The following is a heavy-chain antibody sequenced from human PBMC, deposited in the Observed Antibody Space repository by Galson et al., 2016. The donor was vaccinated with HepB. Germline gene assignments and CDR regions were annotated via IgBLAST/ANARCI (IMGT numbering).Heavy chain of an antibody. V-gene: IGHV4-4*02. CDR1: GGFITTNNW. CDR2: IYHSGST. Sequence: ETLSLTCAVSGGFITTNNWWSWVRQPPGKGLEWIGEIYHSGSTTYNPSLKSRVTISVDKSKNQFSLTLNSVTPADTAVYYCAREDPRVAFDYWGQGTLVTVSS. J-gene: IGHJ4*02. CDR3: AREDPRVAFDY.